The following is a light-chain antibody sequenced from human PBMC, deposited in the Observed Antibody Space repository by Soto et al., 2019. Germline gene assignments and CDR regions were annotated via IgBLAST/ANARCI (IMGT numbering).Light chain of an antibody. Sequence: QSVLTQPPSVSAAPGQKVTISCSGGSSSIGANYVSWYQHLPGTAPKLLIYENNKRPSGIPDRFSGSKSGTSATLDIAGLQTGDEADFYCGTWDSSLSVGVFGTGTKLTVL. CDR1: SSSIGANY. V-gene: IGLV1-51*01. J-gene: IGLJ1*01. CDR2: ENN. CDR3: GTWDSSLSVGV.